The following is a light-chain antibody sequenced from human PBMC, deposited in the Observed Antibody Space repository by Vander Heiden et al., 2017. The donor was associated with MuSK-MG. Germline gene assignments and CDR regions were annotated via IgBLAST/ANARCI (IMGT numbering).Light chain of an antibody. J-gene: IGLJ1*01. CDR2: DDS. CDR3: QVWDSSSDHPGV. Sequence: SYVLTQPPSVSVAPGQTARITCGGNNIGSKSVHWYQQKPGQAPVLVVYDDSARPSGIPERFSGSNSGNTATLTISRVEAGDEADYYCQVWDSSSDHPGVFGTGTKVTVL. CDR1: NIGSKS. V-gene: IGLV3-21*02.